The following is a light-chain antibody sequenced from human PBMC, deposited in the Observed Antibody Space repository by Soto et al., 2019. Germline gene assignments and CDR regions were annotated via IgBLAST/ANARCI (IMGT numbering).Light chain of an antibody. CDR2: AAS. CDR1: QSVSSSN. CDR3: QQFGSSLYT. J-gene: IGKJ2*01. V-gene: IGKV3-20*01. Sequence: DIVLTQSPGTLSLSPGERATLSCRASQSVSSSNLAWYQQKPGQAPRLLIYAASSRATGIPDRFSGSGSGTDFTLTISSLEPEDFAVYYCQQFGSSLYTFGPGTKLEI.